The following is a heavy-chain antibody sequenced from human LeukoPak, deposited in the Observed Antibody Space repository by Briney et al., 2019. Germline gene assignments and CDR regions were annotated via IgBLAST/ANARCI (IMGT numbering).Heavy chain of an antibody. D-gene: IGHD3/OR15-3a*01. CDR1: GGSISSYY. CDR3: ARRTGYYDGFNY. J-gene: IGHJ4*02. CDR2: IYYSGST. Sequence: SETLSLTCTVSGGSISSYYWSWIRQPPGKGLEWIGYIYYSGSTNYNPSLKSRVTISVDTSKNQFSLKVSSVTAADTAVYYCARRTGYYDGFNYWGQGTLVTVSS. V-gene: IGHV4-59*01.